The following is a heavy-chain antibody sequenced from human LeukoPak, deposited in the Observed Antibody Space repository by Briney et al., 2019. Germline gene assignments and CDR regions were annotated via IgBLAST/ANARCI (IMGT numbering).Heavy chain of an antibody. CDR2: TNTAGTIT. D-gene: IGHD4-11*01. Sequence: GGSLRLSCEVSGFTFRRYWMHWVRQVPGKGLLWVARTNTAGTITTYADSVKGRFTISRDNAKNTLYLQMNSLRAEDTAVYYCVRSAFLTTEFYFDYWGHGTLVTVSS. J-gene: IGHJ4*01. V-gene: IGHV3-74*01. CDR3: VRSAFLTTEFYFDY. CDR1: GFTFRRYW.